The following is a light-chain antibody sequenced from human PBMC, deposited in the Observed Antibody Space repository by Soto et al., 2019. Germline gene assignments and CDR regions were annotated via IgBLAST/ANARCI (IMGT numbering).Light chain of an antibody. CDR1: SSDVGAYNY. V-gene: IGLV2-14*03. J-gene: IGLJ1*01. Sequence: QSALTQPASVSGSPGQSITISCTGTSSDVGAYNYVSWYQQHPGKAPKLMIYDVTNRPSGVSNRFSGSKSGNTASLTISGLQVEDEADYYCSSYTSTSTRVFGPGTKVTVL. CDR2: DVT. CDR3: SSYTSTSTRV.